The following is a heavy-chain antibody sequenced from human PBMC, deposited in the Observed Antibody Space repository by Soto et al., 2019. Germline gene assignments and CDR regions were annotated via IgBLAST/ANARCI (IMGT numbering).Heavy chain of an antibody. CDR1: GFTFSSYA. CDR3: AKVNHYDFWSGPHYGMDV. CDR2: ISGSGGST. V-gene: IGHV3-23*01. J-gene: IGHJ6*02. Sequence: LRLSCAASGFTFSSYAMSWVRQAPGKGLEWVSAISGSGGSTYYADSVKGRFTISRDNSKNTLYLQMNSLRAEDTAVYYCAKVNHYDFWSGPHYGMDVWGQGTTVTVSS. D-gene: IGHD3-3*01.